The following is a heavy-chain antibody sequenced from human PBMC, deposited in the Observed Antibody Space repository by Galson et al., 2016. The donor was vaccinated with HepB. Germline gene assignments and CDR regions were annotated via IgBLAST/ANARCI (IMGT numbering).Heavy chain of an antibody. CDR3: ARGGVYNYGPVDY. CDR2: INSDESDS. J-gene: IGHJ4*02. Sequence: SLRLSCAASGFAFSGYWMHWVRQVPGKGLVWVSRINSDESDSNYADSVKGRFTISRDNAKKTLYLQMNSLRAEDTAVYYCARGGVYNYGPVDYWGQGTLVTVSS. D-gene: IGHD5-18*01. CDR1: GFAFSGYW. V-gene: IGHV3-74*01.